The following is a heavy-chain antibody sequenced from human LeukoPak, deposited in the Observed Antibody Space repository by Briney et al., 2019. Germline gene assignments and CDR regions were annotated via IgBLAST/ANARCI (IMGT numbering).Heavy chain of an antibody. J-gene: IGHJ3*02. CDR1: GFTFSSYS. D-gene: IGHD3-9*01. V-gene: IGHV3-48*02. CDR3: ARDRSVLRYFDWLFYDAFDI. CDR2: INNNSSTI. Sequence: GGSLRLSCAASGFTFSSYSMNWVRQAPGKGLEGVSYINNNSSTIYYADSVKGRFTISRDNAKNSLYLQMNSLRDEDTAVYYCARDRSVLRYFDWLFYDAFDIWGQGTMVTVSS.